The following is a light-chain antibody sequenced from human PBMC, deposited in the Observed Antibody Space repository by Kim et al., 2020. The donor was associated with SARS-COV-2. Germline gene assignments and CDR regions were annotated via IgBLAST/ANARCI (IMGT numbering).Light chain of an antibody. CDR1: SSNIGINT. CDR2: SNN. CDR3: VAWDDSLNGVV. V-gene: IGLV1-44*01. J-gene: IGLJ2*01. Sequence: GQRVTSSCTGSSSNIGINTVNCYQQLPGTAPKLLIYSNNQRPSGVPDRFSGSKSGTSASLAISGLQSEDEADYYCVAWDDSLNGVVFGGGTQLTVL.